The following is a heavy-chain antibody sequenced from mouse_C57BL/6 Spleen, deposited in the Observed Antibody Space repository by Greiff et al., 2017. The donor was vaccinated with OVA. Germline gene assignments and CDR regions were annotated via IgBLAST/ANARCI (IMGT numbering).Heavy chain of an antibody. CDR3: ARRDYDDAMDY. CDR2: ISGGGGNT. J-gene: IGHJ4*01. D-gene: IGHD2-4*01. V-gene: IGHV5-9*04. Sequence: EVQLVESGGGLVKPGGSLKLSCAASGFTFSSYTMSWVRQTPEKRLEWVATISGGGGNTYYPDSVKGRFTISRDNAKNTLYLQMSSLRSEDTALYYCARRDYDDAMDYWGQGTSVTVSS. CDR1: GFTFSSYT.